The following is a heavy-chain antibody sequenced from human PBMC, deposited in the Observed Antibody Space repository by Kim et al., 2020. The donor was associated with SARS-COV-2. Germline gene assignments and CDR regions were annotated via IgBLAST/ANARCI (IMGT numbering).Heavy chain of an antibody. CDR3: VKDHKRDGSGSYSPGYGMDV. Sequence: GGSLRLSCSASGVTFSNFPMHWVRQAPGKGLEFVSGISTNGHSTFYADSLRGRFTISRDNFKNTLYLQMSGLRPEDTAVYYCVKDHKRDGSGSYSPGYGMDVWGQGTTVTVSS. CDR2: ISTNGHST. CDR1: GVTFSNFP. D-gene: IGHD3-10*01. V-gene: IGHV3-64D*09. J-gene: IGHJ6*02.